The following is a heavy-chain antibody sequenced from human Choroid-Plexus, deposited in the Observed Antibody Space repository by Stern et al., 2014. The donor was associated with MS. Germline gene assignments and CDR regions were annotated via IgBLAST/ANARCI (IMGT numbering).Heavy chain of an antibody. J-gene: IGHJ5*02. Sequence: VQLVESGGGVVQPGRPLRLSCVASGFTFGSCAMHWVRQAQGKGLEWVAGVSYDGSNNYYADSVKGRFTISRDNSQNTLYMQMSSLRPEDTAVYYCAKDRQYLTYFFDHWGQGSLVTVSS. D-gene: IGHD2/OR15-2a*01. CDR1: GFTFGSCA. V-gene: IGHV3-30*18. CDR3: AKDRQYLTYFFDH. CDR2: VSYDGSNN.